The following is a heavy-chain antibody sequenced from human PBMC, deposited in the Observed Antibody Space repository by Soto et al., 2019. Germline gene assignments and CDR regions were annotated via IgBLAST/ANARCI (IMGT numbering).Heavy chain of an antibody. J-gene: IGHJ5*02. CDR1: GGSISGYY. D-gene: IGHD3-3*01. CDR3: ARTYYDFWSGYWRWFDP. V-gene: IGHV4-59*01. Sequence: SETLSLTNTVSGGSISGYYWSWIRQPPGKGLEWIGYIYYSGSTNYNPSLKSRVTISIDTSKNQFSLKLSSVTAADTAVYYCARTYYDFWSGYWRWFDPWGQGTLVTVS. CDR2: IYYSGST.